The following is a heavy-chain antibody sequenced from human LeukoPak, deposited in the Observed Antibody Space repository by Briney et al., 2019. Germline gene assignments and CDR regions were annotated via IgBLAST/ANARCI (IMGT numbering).Heavy chain of an antibody. V-gene: IGHV4-39*01. D-gene: IGHD6-13*01. Sequence: SETLSLTCTDSGGSISSSSYYWGWIRQPPGKGLEWIGSIYYSGSTYYNPSLKSRVTISVDTSKNQFSLKLSSVTAADTAVYYCARRRSSPFDPWGQGTLVTVSS. J-gene: IGHJ5*02. CDR3: ARRRSSPFDP. CDR1: GGSISSSSYY. CDR2: IYYSGST.